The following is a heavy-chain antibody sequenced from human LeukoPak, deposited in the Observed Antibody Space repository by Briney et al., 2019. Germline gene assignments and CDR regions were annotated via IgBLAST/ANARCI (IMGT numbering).Heavy chain of an antibody. D-gene: IGHD6-19*01. J-gene: IGHJ3*02. CDR2: ISSSSSTI. V-gene: IGHV3-48*01. Sequence: PGGSLRLSCAASGFTFSSYAMHWVRQAPGKGLEWVSYISSSSSTIYYADSVKGRFTISRDNAKNSLYLQMNSLRAEDTAVYYCARDSPKQWLVTDAFDIWGQGTMVTVSS. CDR3: ARDSPKQWLVTDAFDI. CDR1: GFTFSSYA.